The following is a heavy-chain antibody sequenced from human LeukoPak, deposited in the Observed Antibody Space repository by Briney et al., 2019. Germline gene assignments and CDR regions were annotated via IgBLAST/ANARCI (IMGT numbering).Heavy chain of an antibody. D-gene: IGHD6-13*01. CDR3: ARRSAIAARIFDY. Sequence: SGTLSLTCTVSGGSISSSSYYWGWIRQPPGKGLEWIGSIYYSGSTYYNPSLASRVTISVDTSKNQFSLKLSSVTAADTAVYYCARRSAIAARIFDYWGQGTLVTVSS. CDR1: GGSISSSSYY. CDR2: IYYSGST. V-gene: IGHV4-39*01. J-gene: IGHJ4*02.